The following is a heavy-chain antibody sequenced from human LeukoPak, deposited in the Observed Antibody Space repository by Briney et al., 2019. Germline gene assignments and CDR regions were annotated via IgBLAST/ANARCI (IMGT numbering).Heavy chain of an antibody. V-gene: IGHV4-30-4*01. Sequence: SETLSLTCTVSGGSISSGDYYWSWIRQPPGKGLEWIGYIYHSGSTNYNPSLKSRVTISVDTSKNQFSLKLSSVTAADTAVYYCARGLSYDSSGYPFDYWGQGTLVTVSS. CDR1: GGSISSGDYY. D-gene: IGHD3-22*01. CDR3: ARGLSYDSSGYPFDY. CDR2: IYHSGST. J-gene: IGHJ4*02.